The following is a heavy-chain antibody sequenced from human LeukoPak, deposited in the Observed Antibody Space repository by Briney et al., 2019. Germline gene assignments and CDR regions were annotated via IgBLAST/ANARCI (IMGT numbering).Heavy chain of an antibody. CDR1: GFTFSTYA. CDR2: LSGSGLNT. Sequence: PGGSLRLSCVASGFTFSTYAMSWVRQAPGKGLEWVSDLSGSGLNTYYADSVKGRLTISRDNSKNTLYLQMNSLRAEDTAVYYCAKDGPSTPEGFDYWGQGTLVTVSS. CDR3: AKDGPSTPEGFDY. J-gene: IGHJ4*02. V-gene: IGHV3-23*01.